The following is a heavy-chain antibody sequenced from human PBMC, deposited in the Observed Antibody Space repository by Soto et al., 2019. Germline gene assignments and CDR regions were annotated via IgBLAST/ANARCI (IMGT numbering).Heavy chain of an antibody. CDR2: IIPIFGTA. Sequence: QVQLVQSGAEVKKPGSSVKVSCKASGGTFSSYAISWVRQAPGQGLEWMGGIIPIFGTANYAQKFQGRVTIPADESTSTAYMELSILRSEDTAVYYCARGGGITMVRGRYYGMDVWDQGTTVTVSS. CDR1: GGTFSSYA. D-gene: IGHD3-10*01. V-gene: IGHV1-69*01. J-gene: IGHJ6*02. CDR3: ARGGGITMVRGRYYGMDV.